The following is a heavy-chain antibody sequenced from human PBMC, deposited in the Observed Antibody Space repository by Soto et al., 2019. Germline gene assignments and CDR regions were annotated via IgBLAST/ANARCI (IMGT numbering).Heavy chain of an antibody. J-gene: IGHJ6*02. CDR2: INPNSGGT. CDR1: GYTFTGYY. CDR3: ARQTRIAAAGGGYYYGMDV. D-gene: IGHD6-13*01. Sequence: ASVKVSCKASGYTFTGYYMHWVRQAPGQGLEWMGWINPNSGGTNYAQKFQGWVTMTRDTSISTAYMELSRLRSDDTAVYYCARQTRIAAAGGGYYYGMDVWGQGTTVTV. V-gene: IGHV1-2*04.